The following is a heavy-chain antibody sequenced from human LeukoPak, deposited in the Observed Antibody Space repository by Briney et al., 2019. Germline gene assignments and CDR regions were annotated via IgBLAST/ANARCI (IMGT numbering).Heavy chain of an antibody. D-gene: IGHD2-15*01. CDR3: ARDCICSGGSCYSCWFDP. Sequence: ASVKVSCKASGCTFTSYGISWVRQAPGQGLEWMGCISAYNGNTNYAQKLQGRVTMTTDTSTSTAYMELRSLRSDDTAVYYCARDCICSGGSCYSCWFDPWGQGTLVTVSS. V-gene: IGHV1-18*01. CDR2: ISAYNGNT. J-gene: IGHJ5*02. CDR1: GCTFTSYG.